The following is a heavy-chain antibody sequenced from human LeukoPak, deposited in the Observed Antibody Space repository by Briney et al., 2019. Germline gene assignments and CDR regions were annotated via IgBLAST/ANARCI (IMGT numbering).Heavy chain of an antibody. CDR2: VTGSGSTT. CDR3: TRSTGVAVAGTSSAY. D-gene: IGHD6-19*01. CDR1: GFTFSSYA. J-gene: IGHJ4*02. V-gene: IGHV3-23*01. Sequence: PGGSLRLSCAASGFTFSSYAKIWVRQAPGKGLEWVSTVTGSGSTTSYADSVKGRFTITRDNSKNTLSLQMNSLRAEDTAIYYCTRSTGVAVAGTSSAYWGQGTLVTVSS.